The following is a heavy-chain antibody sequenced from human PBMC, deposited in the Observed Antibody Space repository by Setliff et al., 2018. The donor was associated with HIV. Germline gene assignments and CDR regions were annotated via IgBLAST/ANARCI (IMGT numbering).Heavy chain of an antibody. CDR2: IIPVFGTT. J-gene: IGHJ3*01. CDR3: ARVPYRSAWFSGGHDAFDV. CDR1: GGTFSPYA. Sequence: SVKVSCKASGGTFSPYAINWVRQAPGQGLECMGGIIPVFGTTNYAQKLQGRVTMTTDTSTRTVYMELRSLRHDDTAEYFCARVPYRSAWFSGGHDAFDVWGQGTMVTVSS. D-gene: IGHD6-19*01. V-gene: IGHV1-69*05.